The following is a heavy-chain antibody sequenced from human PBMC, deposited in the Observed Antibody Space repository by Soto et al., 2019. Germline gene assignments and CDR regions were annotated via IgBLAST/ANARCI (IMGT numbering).Heavy chain of an antibody. CDR2: IIPIFGTA. Sequence: SVKVSCKASGGTFSSYAISWVRQAPGQGLEWMGGIIPIFGTANYAQKFQGRVTITADESTSTAYMELSSLRSEDTAVYYCARSSTFTPTNYDFWSDPAPSYYYYMDVWGKGTTVTVSS. V-gene: IGHV1-69*13. J-gene: IGHJ6*03. CDR3: ARSSTFTPTNYDFWSDPAPSYYYYMDV. D-gene: IGHD3-3*01. CDR1: GGTFSSYA.